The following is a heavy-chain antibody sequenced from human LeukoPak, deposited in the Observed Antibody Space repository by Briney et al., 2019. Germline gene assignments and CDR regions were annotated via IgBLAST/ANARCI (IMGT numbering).Heavy chain of an antibody. J-gene: IGHJ4*02. D-gene: IGHD6-6*01. CDR1: GGSISSSNHY. CDR3: ARAGQFISARPITFDY. V-gene: IGHV4-61*01. Sequence: SETLSLTCTVSGGSISSSNHYCCWIRQPPGKGLEWIRYIYYSGSTNSNPSLKSRVTISLDTSKNQFSLKLISMTAADTAVYYCARAGQFISARPITFDYWGQGSLVTVSS. CDR2: IYYSGST.